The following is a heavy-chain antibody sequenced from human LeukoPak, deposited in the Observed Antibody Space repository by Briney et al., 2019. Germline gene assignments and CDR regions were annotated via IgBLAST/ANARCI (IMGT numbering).Heavy chain of an antibody. Sequence: GGSLRLSCAASGFTFSSYAMHWVRQAPGKGLEWVAVISYDGSNKYYADSVKGRFTISRDNSKNTLYLQMNSLRAEDTAVYYCARGDDSSGYYGVDYWGQGTLVTVSS. CDR3: ARGDDSSGYYGVDY. J-gene: IGHJ4*02. V-gene: IGHV3-30*04. CDR2: ISYDGSNK. CDR1: GFTFSSYA. D-gene: IGHD3-22*01.